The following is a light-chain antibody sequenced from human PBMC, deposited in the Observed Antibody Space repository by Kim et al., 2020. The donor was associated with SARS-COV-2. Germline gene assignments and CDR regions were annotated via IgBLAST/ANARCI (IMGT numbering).Light chain of an antibody. V-gene: IGLV2-11*01. CDR1: GSDVVGYDY. CDR2: DVS. J-gene: IGLJ3*02. CDR3: CSYAGTYTWV. Sequence: GQSVTLSCTGAGSDVVGYDYVSWYQQNPGKAPKLMIYDVSKRPSGVPDRFSGSKSGNAASLTISGLQAEDEADYYCCSYAGTYTWVFGGGTQLTVL.